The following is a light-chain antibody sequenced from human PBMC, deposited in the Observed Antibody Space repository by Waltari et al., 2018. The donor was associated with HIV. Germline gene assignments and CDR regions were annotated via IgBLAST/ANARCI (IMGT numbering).Light chain of an antibody. CDR2: EGT. V-gene: IGLV2-23*01. Sequence: QSALTQPASVSGSPGLSITISCTGTSRAVGSYNVASCYQKHPGQAPKRMIYEGTKRPSGVSNRFSGSKSGNTASLTISGLQAEDEADYYCCSYAGRSTHVFGTGTKVTVL. CDR1: SRAVGSYNV. J-gene: IGLJ1*01. CDR3: CSYAGRSTHV.